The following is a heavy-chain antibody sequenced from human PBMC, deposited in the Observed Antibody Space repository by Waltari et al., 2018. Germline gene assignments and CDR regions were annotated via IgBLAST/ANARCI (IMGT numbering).Heavy chain of an antibody. Sequence: EVQLVQSGAEVKKPGATVKISCKASGYTFTDSSTQWVQQAPGKGLEWMGRVDPEDGETIYAEKFQGRVTITADTSTDTAYMELSSLRSEDTAVYYCATDRTTVTSFWGQGTLVTVSS. CDR3: ATDRTTVTSF. CDR1: GYTFTDSS. J-gene: IGHJ4*02. CDR2: VDPEDGET. D-gene: IGHD4-17*01. V-gene: IGHV1-69-2*01.